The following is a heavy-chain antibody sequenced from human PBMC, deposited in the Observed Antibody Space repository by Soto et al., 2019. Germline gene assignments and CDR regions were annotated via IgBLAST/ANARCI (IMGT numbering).Heavy chain of an antibody. V-gene: IGHV1-69*01. Sequence: QVQLVQSGAEVKKPGSSVKVSCKASGGTFSSYAISWVRQAPGQGLEWMGGIIPIFGTANYAQKFQGRVTITADESTSTAYMVLSSLRSEDTAVYYCARELPNSSGWYRPFDYWGQGTLVTVSS. CDR3: ARELPNSSGWYRPFDY. CDR1: GGTFSSYA. D-gene: IGHD6-19*01. J-gene: IGHJ4*02. CDR2: IIPIFGTA.